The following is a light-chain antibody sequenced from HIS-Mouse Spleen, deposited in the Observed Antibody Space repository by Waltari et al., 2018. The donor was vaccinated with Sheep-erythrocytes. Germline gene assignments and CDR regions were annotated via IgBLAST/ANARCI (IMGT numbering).Light chain of an antibody. Sequence: DIVMTQSPLSLPVTPGEPASISCRSSQSLLHSNGYNYLDWYLQKPGQSPQLLIYLGSNRASGVPDRFSGSGSGTDFTLKISRVEAEDVGVYYCMQALQTPIFTFGPVTKVDIK. CDR1: QSLLHSNGYNY. CDR3: MQALQTPIFT. CDR2: LGS. V-gene: IGKV2-28*01. J-gene: IGKJ3*01.